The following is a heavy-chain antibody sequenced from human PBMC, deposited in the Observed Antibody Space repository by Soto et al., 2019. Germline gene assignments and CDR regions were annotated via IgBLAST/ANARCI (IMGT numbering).Heavy chain of an antibody. J-gene: IGHJ4*02. CDR3: ARTYYYDSSGYTLDY. CDR2: ISYDGSNK. CDR1: GFTFSSYA. Sequence: GGSLRLSCAASGFTFSSYAMHWVRQAPGKGLEWVAVISYDGSNKYYADSVKGRFTISRDNSKNTLYLQMNSLRAEDTAVYYCARTYYYDSSGYTLDYWGQGTLVTVSS. D-gene: IGHD3-22*01. V-gene: IGHV3-30-3*01.